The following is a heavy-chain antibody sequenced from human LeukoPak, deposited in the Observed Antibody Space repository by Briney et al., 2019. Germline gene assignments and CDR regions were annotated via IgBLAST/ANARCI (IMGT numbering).Heavy chain of an antibody. CDR2: ISSSGSNI. J-gene: IGHJ4*02. CDR1: GFTFSDYY. Sequence: GGSLRLSSAASGFTFSDYYMSWIRQAPGKGMVWVSYISSSGSNIYYADSVKGRFTISRDNAKNSLYLQMNSLRAEDTAVYYCARETYYYDSSGYFPLPPDYWGQGTLVTVSS. CDR3: ARETYYYDSSGYFPLPPDY. V-gene: IGHV3-11*04. D-gene: IGHD3-22*01.